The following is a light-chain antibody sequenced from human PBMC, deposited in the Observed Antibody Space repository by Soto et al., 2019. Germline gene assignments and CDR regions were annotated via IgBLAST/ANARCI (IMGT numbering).Light chain of an antibody. V-gene: IGLV2-8*01. J-gene: IGLJ1*01. CDR1: SSDVGGYNF. CDR3: SSFAGFHNRFV. CDR2: EVN. Sequence: QSALTQPPSASGSPGQSVTISCTGTSSDVGGYNFVSWYQQHPGKAPKLMIYEVNKRPSGVPDRFSGSKSGNTASLTVSGLQAEDEADYYCSSFAGFHNRFVFGTGTKVTVL.